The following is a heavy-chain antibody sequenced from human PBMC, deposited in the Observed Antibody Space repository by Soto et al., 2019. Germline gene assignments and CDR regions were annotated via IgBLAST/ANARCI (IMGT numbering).Heavy chain of an antibody. CDR3: AREGSRGLGWNSGAFDM. Sequence: QEQLVESGGGVVQPGRYLSLSCTASGFAFSSHNMHWVRQAPGKGLEWLAVISYNGGFKYHTKSVEGRFTISRDNSKNTLFVQMNSLRNEDTAVYYCAREGSRGLGWNSGAFDMWGPGTMVTVSP. D-gene: IGHD7-27*01. CDR2: ISYNGGFK. J-gene: IGHJ3*02. V-gene: IGHV3-30-3*01. CDR1: GFAFSSHN.